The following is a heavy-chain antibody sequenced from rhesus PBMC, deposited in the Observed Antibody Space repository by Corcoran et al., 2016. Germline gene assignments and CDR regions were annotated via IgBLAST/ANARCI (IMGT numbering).Heavy chain of an antibody. V-gene: IGHV4-173*01. CDR1: GGSITSNW. CDR3: ARANSDYYLDY. CDR2: ISGGGGSA. D-gene: IGHD3-22*01. Sequence: QLQLQESGPGLVKPSETLSLTCAVSGGSITSNWWTWIRQPPGKGLECIGHISGGGGSATYSPSLKSRITISTDTSKNQIYLKLISVTAADPAVYYCARANSDYYLDYGGQGVLVTVSS. J-gene: IGHJ4*01.